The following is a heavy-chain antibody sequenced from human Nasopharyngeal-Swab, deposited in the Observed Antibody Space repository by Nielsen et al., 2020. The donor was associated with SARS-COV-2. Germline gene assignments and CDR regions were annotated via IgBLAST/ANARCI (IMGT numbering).Heavy chain of an antibody. Sequence: PGKGLEWIGYIYYSGSTYYNPSLKSRVTISVDTSKNQFSLKLSSVTAADTAVYYCARDRTDYDILTGCSYYGMDVWGQGTTVTVSS. CDR3: ARDRTDYDILTGCSYYGMDV. D-gene: IGHD3-9*01. V-gene: IGHV4-31*02. J-gene: IGHJ6*02. CDR2: IYYSGST.